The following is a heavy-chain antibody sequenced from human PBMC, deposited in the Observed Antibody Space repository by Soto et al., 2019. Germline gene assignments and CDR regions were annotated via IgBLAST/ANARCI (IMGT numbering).Heavy chain of an antibody. CDR1: GGSISSGGYY. CDR3: ARVRARCIAAAGRGDCSYNWFDP. J-gene: IGHJ5*02. V-gene: IGHV4-31*03. Sequence: KTSETLSLTCTVSGGSISSGGYYWSWIRQHPGKGLEWIGYIYYSGSTYYNPSLKSRVTISVDTSKNQFSLKLSSVTAADTAVYYCARVRARCIAAAGRGDCSYNWFDPWGQGTLVTVSS. CDR2: IYYSGST. D-gene: IGHD6-13*01.